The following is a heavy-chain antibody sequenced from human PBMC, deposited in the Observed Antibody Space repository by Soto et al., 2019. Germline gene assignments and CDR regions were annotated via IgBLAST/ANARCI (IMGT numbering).Heavy chain of an antibody. V-gene: IGHV3-23*01. CDR1: GFSFSSYG. Sequence: GGSLRLSCRTSGFSFSSYGMHWVRQAPGKGPEWVSAISGSGGSTYYADSVKGRFTISRDNSKNTLYLQMNSLRAEDTAVYYCAKEGCSGGSCYTRLRPYVYWGQGTLVTVSS. CDR2: ISGSGGST. CDR3: AKEGCSGGSCYTRLRPYVY. D-gene: IGHD2-15*01. J-gene: IGHJ4*02.